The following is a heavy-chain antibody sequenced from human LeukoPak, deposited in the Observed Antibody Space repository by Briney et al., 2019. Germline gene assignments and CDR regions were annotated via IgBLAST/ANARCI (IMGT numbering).Heavy chain of an antibody. J-gene: IGHJ4*02. Sequence: GASVKVSCKASGYTFTSYGISWVRQAPGQGLEWMGWISAYNGNTNYAQKLQGRVTMTTDTSTSTAYMELRSLRSDDTAVYYCARDSQYSYAPWSPLDYWGQGTLVTVSS. CDR1: GYTFTSYG. CDR3: ARDSQYSYAPWSPLDY. D-gene: IGHD5-18*01. V-gene: IGHV1-18*01. CDR2: ISAYNGNT.